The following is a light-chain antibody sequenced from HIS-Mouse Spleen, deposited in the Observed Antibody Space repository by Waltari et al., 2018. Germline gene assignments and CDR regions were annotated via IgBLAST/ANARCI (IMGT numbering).Light chain of an antibody. J-gene: IGLJ3*02. CDR2: KDS. CDR3: QSADSSGTWV. CDR1: ALPKQY. Sequence: SYELTQPPSVSVSPGQTARITCSGDALPKQYAYWYQQKPGQAPVLVKYKDSERPSGNPERFSGSSSGTTVTLTISGGQAEDGADYYCQSADSSGTWVFGGGTKLTVL. V-gene: IGLV3-25*03.